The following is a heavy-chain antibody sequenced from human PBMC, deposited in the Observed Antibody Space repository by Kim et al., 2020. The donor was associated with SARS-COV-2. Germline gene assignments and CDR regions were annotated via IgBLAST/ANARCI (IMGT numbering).Heavy chain of an antibody. Sequence: SETLSLTCSVSGDSVRSGSYYWTWIRQSPGKGLEWIGHVYYTGHTEYNPSLKSRLSLSVDVARNQFSLKLKSVTAADTAIYYCARDRAGLAYWGQGTLVSVSS. J-gene: IGHJ4*02. V-gene: IGHV4-61*01. CDR3: ARDRAGLAY. CDR2: VYYTGHT. CDR1: GDSVRSGSYY.